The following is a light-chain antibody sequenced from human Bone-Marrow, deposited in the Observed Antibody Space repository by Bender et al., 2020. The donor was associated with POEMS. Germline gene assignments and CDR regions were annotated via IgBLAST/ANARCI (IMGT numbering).Light chain of an antibody. Sequence: QSALTQPPSASGSPGQSITISCTGTSSDIGAYSYVSWYQQHPGKAPKLMIYDVTNRPSGVSTRFSGSKSGNTASLTISGLQAEDEADYYCCSYTSSTTVVFGGGTKLTVL. CDR2: DVT. CDR1: SSDIGAYSY. CDR3: CSYTSSTTVV. J-gene: IGLJ2*01. V-gene: IGLV2-14*03.